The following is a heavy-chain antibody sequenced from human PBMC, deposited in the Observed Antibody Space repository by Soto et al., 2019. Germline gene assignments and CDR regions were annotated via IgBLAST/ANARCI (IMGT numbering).Heavy chain of an antibody. CDR1: GYTFTSYD. Sequence: QVQLVQSGAEVKKPGASVKVSCKASGYTFTSYDISWVRQATGQGLEWMGWMNPNNGNTDYAPKFQGRVTMTMNTSIGTAYMELSSLRSVDTAVYYCARSPRNYYALGSYSYFRHWGQGTLVTVSS. J-gene: IGHJ1*01. V-gene: IGHV1-8*01. CDR2: MNPNNGNT. D-gene: IGHD3-10*01. CDR3: ARSPRNYYALGSYSYFRH.